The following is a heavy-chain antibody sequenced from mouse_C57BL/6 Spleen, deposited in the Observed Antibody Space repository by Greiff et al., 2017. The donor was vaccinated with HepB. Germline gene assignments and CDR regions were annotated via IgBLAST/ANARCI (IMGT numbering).Heavy chain of an antibody. V-gene: IGHV1-72*01. D-gene: IGHD1-1*01. CDR2: IDPNSGGT. CDR1: GYTFTSYW. Sequence: QVQLQQPGAELVKPGASVKLSCKASGYTFTSYWMHWVKQRPGRGLEWIGRIDPNSGGTKYNEKFKSKATLTVDKPSSTAYMQLSSLTSEDSAVYYCARTGLGHYYGSSRGLYYYAMDYWGQGTSVTVSS. J-gene: IGHJ4*01. CDR3: ARTGLGHYYGSSRGLYYYAMDY.